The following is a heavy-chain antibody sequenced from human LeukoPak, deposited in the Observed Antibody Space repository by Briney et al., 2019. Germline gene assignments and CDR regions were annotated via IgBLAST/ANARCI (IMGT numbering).Heavy chain of an antibody. CDR1: AFTFRSYA. CDR3: ARGMQALAYCGGDCYSGFDY. J-gene: IGHJ4*02. CDR2: IFYDGSNK. D-gene: IGHD2-21*02. V-gene: IGHV3-30-3*01. Sequence: GGPLRLSCATSAFTFRSYALYWVRQPPGKGLEWLAVIFYDGSNKYYADSVKGRFTISRDNSKNTLYLQMNSLRAEDTAVYYCARGMQALAYCGGDCYSGFDYWGQGTLVTVSS.